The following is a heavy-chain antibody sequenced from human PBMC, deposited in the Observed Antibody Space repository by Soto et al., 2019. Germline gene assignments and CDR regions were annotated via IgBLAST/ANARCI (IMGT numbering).Heavy chain of an antibody. CDR1: GYTFTLFG. J-gene: IGHJ4*02. V-gene: IGHV1-18*01. CDR3: ARGSQYLYFYY. CDR2: ISPYNGDT. Sequence: QVQLVQSGAEVKKPGASVKVSCTTSGYTFTLFGITWVRQAPGQGLEWMGWISPYNGDTKYPEKLEGRVTLTTEASTVTAYMELTSLTSADTAEYCCARGSQYLYFYYWGEGTLVTAAS. D-gene: IGHD2-2*02.